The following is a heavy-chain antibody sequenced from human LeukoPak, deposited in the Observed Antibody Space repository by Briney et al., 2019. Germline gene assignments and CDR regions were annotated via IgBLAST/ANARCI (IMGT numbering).Heavy chain of an antibody. V-gene: IGHV4-59*01. D-gene: IGHD6-19*01. CDR1: GGSISSYY. CDR3: ARDHSSGWYYGMDV. Sequence: SETPSLTCTVSGGSISSYYWSWIRQPPGKGLEWIGYIYYSGSTNYNPSLKSRVTISVDTSKNQFSLKLSSVTAADTAVYYCARDHSSGWYYGMDVWGQGTTVTVSS. J-gene: IGHJ6*02. CDR2: IYYSGST.